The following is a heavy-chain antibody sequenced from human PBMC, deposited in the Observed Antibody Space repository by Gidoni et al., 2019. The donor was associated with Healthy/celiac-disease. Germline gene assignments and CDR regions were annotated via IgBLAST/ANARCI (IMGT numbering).Heavy chain of an antibody. Sequence: QVQLVESGGGVVQPGRSLRLSCAASGFTFSSYAMHWVRQAPGKGLEWVAVISYDGSNKYYADSVKGRFTISRDNSKNTLYLQMNSLRAEDTAVYYCARDRWDIVVVPAAYAFDIWGQGTMVTVSS. CDR2: ISYDGSNK. V-gene: IGHV3-30-3*01. D-gene: IGHD2-2*01. CDR1: GFTFSSYA. CDR3: ARDRWDIVVVPAAYAFDI. J-gene: IGHJ3*02.